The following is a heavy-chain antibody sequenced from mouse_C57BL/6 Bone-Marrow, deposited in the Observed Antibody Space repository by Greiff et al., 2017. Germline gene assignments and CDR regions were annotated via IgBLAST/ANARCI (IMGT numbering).Heavy chain of an antibody. J-gene: IGHJ3*01. CDR3: ARTSPLYGNYFAWFAY. CDR2: IWWDDDK. CDR1: GFSLSTFGMG. Sequence: QVTLKESGPGILQPSQTLSLTCSFSGFSLSTFGMGVGWIRQPSGKGLEWLAHIWWDDDKYYNPALKSRLTISKDTSKNQVFLKIANVDTADTATYYCARTSPLYGNYFAWFAYWGQGTLVTVSA. D-gene: IGHD2-1*01. V-gene: IGHV8-8*01.